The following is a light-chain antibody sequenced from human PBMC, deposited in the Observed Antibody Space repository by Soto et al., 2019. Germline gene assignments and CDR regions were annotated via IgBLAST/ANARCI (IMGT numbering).Light chain of an antibody. V-gene: IGLV2-8*01. Sequence: QSAVTQPPSASGSPGQSVTISCTGTSSDIGTYDYVSWYQHLPDKAPKLIIYEVSKRPSGVPDRFSGSKSGNTASLTVSGLQAEDEGDYYCCSYGGGNNFYVFGTGTKVTVL. CDR3: CSYGGGNNFYV. CDR1: SSDIGTYDY. J-gene: IGLJ1*01. CDR2: EVS.